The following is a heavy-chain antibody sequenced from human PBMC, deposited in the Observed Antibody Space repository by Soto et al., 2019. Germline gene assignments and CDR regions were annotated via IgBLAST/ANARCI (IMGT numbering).Heavy chain of an antibody. Sequence: SETLSLTCPVSGCSIRAYYWSWIRQPPGKGLEWIAYIFYSGSTNYNPSLKSRVTISEDTSKNQFSLRLSSVTAADTAVYYCARGGGYYDDAFDIWGQGTMVTVSS. CDR2: IFYSGST. D-gene: IGHD3-22*01. CDR3: ARGGGYYDDAFDI. V-gene: IGHV4-59*01. CDR1: GCSIRAYY. J-gene: IGHJ3*02.